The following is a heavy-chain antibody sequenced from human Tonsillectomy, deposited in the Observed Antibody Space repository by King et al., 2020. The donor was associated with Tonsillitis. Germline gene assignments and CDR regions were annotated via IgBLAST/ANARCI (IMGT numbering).Heavy chain of an antibody. Sequence: QLVQSGAEVKKPGESLKISCKGAGYSFSSFWIAWVRQMSGKGLEWMGIIYPGDSDTRYSPSFQGQVTISADKSITTAYLWWSNLKASDTAMYYCATGYSTTYYDYWGQGTLVTVSS. CDR2: IYPGDSDT. CDR3: ATGYSTTYYDY. V-gene: IGHV5-51*03. CDR1: GYSFSSFW. D-gene: IGHD6-13*01. J-gene: IGHJ4*02.